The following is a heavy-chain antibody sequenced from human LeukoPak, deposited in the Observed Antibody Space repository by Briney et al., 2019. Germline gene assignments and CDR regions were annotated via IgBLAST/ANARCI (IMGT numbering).Heavy chain of an antibody. CDR2: IFPGDSDT. J-gene: IGHJ4*02. D-gene: IGHD1-1*01. CDR3: ARPGTTGPTF. Sequence: GESLKISCKGSGYRFTSNWIGWVRQMPGKGLEWMGIIFPGDSDTRYSPSFQGQVTISADKPISTAYLQWSSLKVSDYAMYYCARPGTTGPTFWGQGTLVTVSS. CDR1: GYRFTSNW. V-gene: IGHV5-51*01.